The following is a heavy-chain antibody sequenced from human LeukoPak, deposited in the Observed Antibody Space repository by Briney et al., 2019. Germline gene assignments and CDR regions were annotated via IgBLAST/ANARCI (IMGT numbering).Heavy chain of an antibody. V-gene: IGHV3-74*01. D-gene: IGHD3-22*01. CDR1: GFTFSSYA. J-gene: IGHJ4*02. Sequence: PGGSLRLSCAASGFTFSSYAMSWVRQVPGKGLVWVSRINSDGSNTRYADSVKGRFTISRDNAKNTLYLQMNSLRAEDTAVYYCARDLELVYYDSSGYDYWGQGTLVIVSS. CDR2: INSDGSNT. CDR3: ARDLELVYYDSSGYDY.